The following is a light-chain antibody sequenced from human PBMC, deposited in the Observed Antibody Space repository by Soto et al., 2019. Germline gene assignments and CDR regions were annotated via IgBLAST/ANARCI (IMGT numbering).Light chain of an antibody. V-gene: IGLV2-8*01. J-gene: IGLJ2*01. CDR1: GTDVGQYNY. CDR2: HVS. Sequence: QSALTQPPSASGSPGQSVTISCTEAGTDVGQYNYVSWYQQHPGKAPKLLIHHVSRRPSGVPARFSGSKSGNTASLTVSGLQTEDEADYYCSSYGGFNNVLFGGGTKLTVL. CDR3: SSYGGFNNVL.